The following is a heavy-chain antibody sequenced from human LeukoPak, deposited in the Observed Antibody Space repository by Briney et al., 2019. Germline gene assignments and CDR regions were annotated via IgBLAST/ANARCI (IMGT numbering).Heavy chain of an antibody. CDR2: IYSSGDI. CDR1: GGSVNGYY. CDR3: ARQPPNTASFDY. Sequence: PSDTLSLTCAVSGGSVNGYYWSWIRQTPGMGLEWIGYIYSSGDIYYNPSLTSRLTMSVDTSNNQVSLKLSSVTAADTAVYFCARQPPNTASFDYWGQGTLVTVSS. V-gene: IGHV4-59*02. J-gene: IGHJ4*02. D-gene: IGHD2-21*02.